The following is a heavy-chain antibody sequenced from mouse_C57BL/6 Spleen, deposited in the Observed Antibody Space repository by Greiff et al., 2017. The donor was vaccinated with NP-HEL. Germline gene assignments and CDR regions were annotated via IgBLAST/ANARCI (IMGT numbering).Heavy chain of an antibody. D-gene: IGHD2-3*01. Sequence: QVQLQQPGAELVKPGASVKLSCKASGYTFTSYWMHWVKQRPGRGLEWIGRIDPNSGGTKYNEKFKSKATLTVDKPSSTAYMPLSSLTSEDSAVYYCAREGLYDGYYVTYAMDYWGQETSVTVSS. CDR2: IDPNSGGT. CDR3: AREGLYDGYYVTYAMDY. V-gene: IGHV1-72*01. CDR1: GYTFTSYW. J-gene: IGHJ4*01.